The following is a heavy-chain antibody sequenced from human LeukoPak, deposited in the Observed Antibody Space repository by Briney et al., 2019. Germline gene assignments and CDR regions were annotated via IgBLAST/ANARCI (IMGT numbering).Heavy chain of an antibody. CDR1: GFSLSTRGMC. V-gene: IGHV2-70*11. CDR3: ARIPGSNYYFDY. J-gene: IGHJ4*02. CDR2: IDWDDDK. D-gene: IGHD4-11*01. Sequence: SGPTLVNPTQTLTLTCTFSGFSLSTRGMCVSWIRQPPGKALEWLARIDWDDDKYYSTSLKTRLTISKDTSKNQVVLTMTNMDPVDTATYYCARIPGSNYYFDYWGQGTLVTVSS.